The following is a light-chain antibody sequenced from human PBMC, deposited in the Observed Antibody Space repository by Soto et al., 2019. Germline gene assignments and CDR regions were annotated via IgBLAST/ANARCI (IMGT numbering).Light chain of an antibody. CDR3: SSYSVSSSLVV. J-gene: IGLJ2*01. CDR2: EVS. CDR1: SSDVGGYDY. V-gene: IGLV2-14*01. Sequence: QSALTQPASVSGSPGQSITISCTGTSSDVGGYDYVSWYQHRPGKAPKLLIYEVSNRPSGVSNRFSGSKYGNTASLTISGLQSEDEADYYCSSYSVSSSLVVFGGGTKLTVL.